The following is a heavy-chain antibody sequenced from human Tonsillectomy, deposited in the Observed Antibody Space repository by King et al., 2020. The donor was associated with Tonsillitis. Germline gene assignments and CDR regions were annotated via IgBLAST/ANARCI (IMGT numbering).Heavy chain of an antibody. V-gene: IGHV3-15*01. CDR1: GFTFRNAW. Sequence: VQRVESGGGLVKPGGSLRLSWGGFGFTFRNAWETWVRQVAGGGLEWVGLTKSKTDGGDIDYAAPVKGSFPISRDDSRNTGYLQMNSLKTEDTSLYYCVTASDSTNYDDGFDIWGQGTMGSVSS. CDR2: TKSKTDGGDI. CDR3: VTASDSTNYDDGFDI. D-gene: IGHD3-3*01. J-gene: IGHJ3*02.